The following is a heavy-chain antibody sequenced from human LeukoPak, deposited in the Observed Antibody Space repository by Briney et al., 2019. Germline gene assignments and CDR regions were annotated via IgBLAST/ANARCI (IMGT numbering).Heavy chain of an antibody. D-gene: IGHD1-26*01. CDR2: IYHSGST. CDR3: ARAREGAFDY. J-gene: IGHJ4*02. CDR1: GGSISSGGYY. Sequence: PSETLSLTCTISGGSISSGGYYWSWIRQPPGKGLEWIGYIYHSGSTYYNPSLKSRVTISVDRSKNQFSLKLSSVTAADTAVYYCARAREGAFDYWGQGTLVTVSS. V-gene: IGHV4-30-2*01.